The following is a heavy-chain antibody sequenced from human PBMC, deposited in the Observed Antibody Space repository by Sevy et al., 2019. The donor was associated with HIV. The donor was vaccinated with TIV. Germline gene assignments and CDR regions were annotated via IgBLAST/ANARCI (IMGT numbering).Heavy chain of an antibody. D-gene: IGHD3-9*01. CDR1: GYSISSGYL. Sequence: SETLSLTCTVSGYSISSGYLWGWIRQPPGKGLEWIGMVDHTGNTYYNPSLKSRDTTSVDTSKNQFSLRLSSVTAADTAVYYCANFGRLLIINGDAFDVWGQGTMVTVSS. V-gene: IGHV4-38-2*02. J-gene: IGHJ3*01. CDR3: ANFGRLLIINGDAFDV. CDR2: VDHTGNT.